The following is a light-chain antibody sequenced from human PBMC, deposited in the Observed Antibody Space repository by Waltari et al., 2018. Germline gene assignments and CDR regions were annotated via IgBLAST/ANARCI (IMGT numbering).Light chain of an antibody. CDR3: QHYLRLPVT. J-gene: IGKJ1*01. CDR1: QSVSRA. Sequence: EIVLTQSPGTLSLSLGERATLSCRASQSVSRALTWYQQKPGQAPRLLIYGASTRATGIPYRFSGSGSVTDFSLTISRLEPYDFAVYYCQHYLRLPVTFGQGTTVEI. V-gene: IGKV3-20*01. CDR2: GAS.